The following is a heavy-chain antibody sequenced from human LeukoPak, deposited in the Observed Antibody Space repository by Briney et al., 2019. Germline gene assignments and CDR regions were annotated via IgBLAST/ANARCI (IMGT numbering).Heavy chain of an antibody. Sequence: GGSLRLSCAASGFTVSSNYMSWVRQAPGKGLEWVSVIYSGGSTYYADSVKGRFTISRDNPKNTLYLQMNSLRAEDTAVYYCARGRSSGSMDVWGQGTTVTVSS. V-gene: IGHV3-53*01. CDR2: IYSGGST. CDR3: ARGRSSGSMDV. CDR1: GFTVSSNY. D-gene: IGHD1-1*01. J-gene: IGHJ6*02.